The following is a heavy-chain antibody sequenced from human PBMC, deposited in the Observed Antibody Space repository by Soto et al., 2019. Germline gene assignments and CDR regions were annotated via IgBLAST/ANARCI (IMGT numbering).Heavy chain of an antibody. CDR1: GGTFSSYT. D-gene: IGHD3-10*01. CDR3: ARDPPGMRIQYFQH. J-gene: IGHJ1*01. V-gene: IGHV1-69*08. Sequence: QVQLVQSGAEVKKPGSSVKVSCKASGGTFSSYTISWVRQAPGQGLEWMGRIIPILGIANYAQKFQGRVTXXAXKXMSTAYMELSSLRSEDTAVYYCARDPPGMRIQYFQHWGQGTLVTVSS. CDR2: IIPILGIA.